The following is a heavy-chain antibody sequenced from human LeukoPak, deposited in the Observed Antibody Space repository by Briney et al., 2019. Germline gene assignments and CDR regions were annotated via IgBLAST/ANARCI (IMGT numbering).Heavy chain of an antibody. D-gene: IGHD1-26*01. Sequence: GGSLRLSCASSGFNFDKYAMHWVRQAPGKGLEWVAVISYDGSNKYYADSVKGRFTISRDNSKNTLYLQMNSLRAEDTAVYYCARTGIVGATLAYFDYWGQGTLVTVSS. CDR2: ISYDGSNK. J-gene: IGHJ4*02. CDR1: GFNFDKYA. V-gene: IGHV3-30*04. CDR3: ARTGIVGATLAYFDY.